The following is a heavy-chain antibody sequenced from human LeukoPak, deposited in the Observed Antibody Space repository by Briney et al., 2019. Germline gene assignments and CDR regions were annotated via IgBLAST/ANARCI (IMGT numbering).Heavy chain of an antibody. J-gene: IGHJ6*03. CDR2: IYASGGA. Sequence: SEILSLTCSVSGGSVSSGISYWNWIRQPAGKGLEWIGRIYASGGANYNPSIQSRVTISIDTSKNQFSLKLSSVTAADTAVYYCARHTWGGHDYYYYYYMDVWGKGTTVTISS. CDR1: GGSVSSGISY. D-gene: IGHD2-21*01. CDR3: ARHTWGGHDYYYYYYMDV. V-gene: IGHV4-61*02.